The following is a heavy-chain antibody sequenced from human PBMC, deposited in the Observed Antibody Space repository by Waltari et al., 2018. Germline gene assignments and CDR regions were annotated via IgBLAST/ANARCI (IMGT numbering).Heavy chain of an antibody. D-gene: IGHD3-3*01. Sequence: QITLKESGPTLVKPTQTLTLTCTFSGFSLSHGGVGVGWIRQPPGKALEWLALIYWNDDKRYSPSLKSRLTITKDTSKNQVVLTMTNMDPVDTATYYCAHSLVLVWSGYYTGLTPHWYFDLWGRGTLVTVSS. V-gene: IGHV2-5*01. CDR2: IYWNDDK. CDR3: AHSLVLVWSGYYTGLTPHWYFDL. CDR1: GFSLSHGGVG. J-gene: IGHJ2*01.